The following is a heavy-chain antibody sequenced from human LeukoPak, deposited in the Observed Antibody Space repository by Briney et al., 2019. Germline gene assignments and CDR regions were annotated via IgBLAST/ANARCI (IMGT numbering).Heavy chain of an antibody. Sequence: SETLSLTCTVSGDSISSYYWSWIRQPPGKRLEWIGYIYYSGSTNYNPSLKSRLTISVDTSKNQFSLKLSSVTAADTAVYYCARRIRRLYYMDVWGKGTTVTVSS. CDR2: IYYSGST. V-gene: IGHV4-59*12. D-gene: IGHD2-21*01. J-gene: IGHJ6*03. CDR3: ARRIRRLYYMDV. CDR1: GDSISSYY.